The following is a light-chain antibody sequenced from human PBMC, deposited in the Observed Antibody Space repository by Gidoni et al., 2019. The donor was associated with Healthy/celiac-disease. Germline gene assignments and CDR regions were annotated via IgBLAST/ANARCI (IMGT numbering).Light chain of an antibody. CDR1: QSDSIHY. CDR2: GAS. CDR3: QQYGSSSLT. Sequence: EIVLTQPQGTLSLSPGDRATLSCRASQSDSIHYLAWYQQKPGQAPRLLNYGASSRATGIPDRFSGSESGTDFTLTISRLEPEDFAVYYCQQYGSSSLTFGGGTKVEIK. V-gene: IGKV3-20*01. J-gene: IGKJ4*01.